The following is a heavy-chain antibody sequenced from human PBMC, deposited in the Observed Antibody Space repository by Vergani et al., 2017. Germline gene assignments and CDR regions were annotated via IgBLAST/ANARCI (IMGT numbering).Heavy chain of an antibody. CDR3: ARDRSGWLISYYFDY. D-gene: IGHD6-19*01. Sequence: QVQLVQSGAEVKKPGSSVKVSCKASGGTFSSYAISWVRQAPGQGLEWMGWISAYNGNTNYAQKLQGRVTMTTDTSTSTAYMELRSLRSEDTAVYYCARDRSGWLISYYFDYWGQGTLVTVSS. CDR1: GGTFSSYA. V-gene: IGHV1-18*01. J-gene: IGHJ4*02. CDR2: ISAYNGNT.